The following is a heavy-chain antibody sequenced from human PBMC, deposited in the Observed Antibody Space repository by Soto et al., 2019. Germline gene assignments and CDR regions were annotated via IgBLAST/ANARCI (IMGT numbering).Heavy chain of an antibody. D-gene: IGHD3-10*01. CDR3: ARGDPVYGSGSHDAFDI. CDR1: GGSISSSNW. Sequence: QVQLQESGPGLVKPSGTLSLTCAVSGGSISSSNWWSWVRQPPGKGLEWIGEIYHSGSTNYNPSLQSRVPISVDKSKNQFSLKLSAVTAADTAVYYCARGDPVYGSGSHDAFDIWGQGTMVTVSS. J-gene: IGHJ3*02. CDR2: IYHSGST. V-gene: IGHV4-4*02.